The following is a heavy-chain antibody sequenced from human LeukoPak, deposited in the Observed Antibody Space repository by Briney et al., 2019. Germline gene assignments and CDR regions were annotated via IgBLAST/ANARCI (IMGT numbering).Heavy chain of an antibody. CDR2: INTDGSST. D-gene: IGHD3-10*01. CDR1: GFTFSSYW. V-gene: IGHV3-74*01. J-gene: IGHJ4*02. Sequence: GGSLRLSCAASGFTFSSYWMHWVRQAPGKGLVWVSRINTDGSSTSYAGSVKGRFTISRDNAKNSLYLQMNSLRAEDTAVYYCAREDLLYGSGSTNTDYWGQGTLVTVSS. CDR3: AREDLLYGSGSTNTDY.